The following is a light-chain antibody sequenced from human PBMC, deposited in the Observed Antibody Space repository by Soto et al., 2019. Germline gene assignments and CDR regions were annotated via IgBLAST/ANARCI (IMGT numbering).Light chain of an antibody. J-gene: IGKJ5*01. CDR3: QQYGTSPT. CDR1: QSLITRY. CDR2: GAS. Sequence: EIVLTQSPGTLSLFPGERATLSCRASQSLITRYLAWYQQKPGQAPRLLIYGASSRATGIPDRFSGSGSGTAFTLTISRLEPEDVAVYSCQQYGTSPTFGQGTRLEMK. V-gene: IGKV3-20*01.